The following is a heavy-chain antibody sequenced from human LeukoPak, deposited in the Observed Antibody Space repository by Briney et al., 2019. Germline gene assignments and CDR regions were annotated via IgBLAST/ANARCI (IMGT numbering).Heavy chain of an antibody. CDR3: ARWGLDVAALYWYFGL. Sequence: GSVNVSCTASGYTFSNYAMHWVRLAPGQGLEWMGWINAGIGNTKYSQMFQGRLTITRDTSASTVYMELSSLRSEDTGVYYCARWGLDVAALYWYFGLWGWGTLVTVSS. J-gene: IGHJ2*01. CDR2: INAGIGNT. V-gene: IGHV1-3*01. CDR1: GYTFSNYA. D-gene: IGHD3/OR15-3a*01.